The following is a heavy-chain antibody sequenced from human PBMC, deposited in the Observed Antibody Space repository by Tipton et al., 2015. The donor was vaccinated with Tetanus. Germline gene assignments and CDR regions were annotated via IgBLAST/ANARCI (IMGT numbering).Heavy chain of an antibody. CDR1: GSLRSYY. V-gene: IGHV4-59*01. J-gene: IGHJ5*02. CDR2: IYYTGNP. D-gene: IGHD4-17*01. Sequence: TLSLTCSVSGSLRSYYWSWIRQAPGKGLEWIGQIYYTGNPRYNPSLKSRVSISVDTSKGQFSLKLTSLTTADTAVYYCARGPSTVIGFFDPWGQGALASVSS. CDR3: ARGPSTVIGFFDP.